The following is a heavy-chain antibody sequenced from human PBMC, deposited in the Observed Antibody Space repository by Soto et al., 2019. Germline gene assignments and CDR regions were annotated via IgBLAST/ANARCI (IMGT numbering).Heavy chain of an antibody. CDR2: INAGGGNT. Sequence: ASVKVSCKASGYIFSNYYMHWVRQAPGQGLEWMGTINAGGGNTGYAQKFQGRVTMTRNTSISKAYMELSSLRSEDTAVYYCAREKSYGYADYWGQGTLVTVSS. J-gene: IGHJ4*02. V-gene: IGHV1-46*01. CDR1: GYIFSNYY. D-gene: IGHD5-18*01. CDR3: AREKSYGYADY.